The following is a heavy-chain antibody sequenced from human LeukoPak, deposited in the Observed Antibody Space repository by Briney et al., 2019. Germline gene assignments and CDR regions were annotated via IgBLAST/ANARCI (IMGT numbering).Heavy chain of an antibody. V-gene: IGHV3-7*04. D-gene: IGHD3-10*01. J-gene: IGHJ4*02. CDR2: IKRDGGDT. CDR1: GFTFSTYW. CDR3: ARGGRGDY. Sequence: GGSLRLSCAASGFTFSTYWMSWVRQAPGKGLEWVANIKRDGGDTYYADSVKGRFTISRDNTKNTLYLHMNSLRAEDTAVYFCARGGRGDYWGQGTLVTVSS.